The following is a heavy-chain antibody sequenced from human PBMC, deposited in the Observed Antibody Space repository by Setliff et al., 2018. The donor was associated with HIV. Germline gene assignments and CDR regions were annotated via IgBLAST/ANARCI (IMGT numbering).Heavy chain of an antibody. CDR3: ATGLTMTPDY. CDR2: INHSRNT. D-gene: IGHD7-27*01. J-gene: IGHJ4*02. Sequence: PSETLSLTCAVYGESFSAYLWNWIRQPPGKGLEWIGEINHSRNTNYNPSLKSRVTMSVDTSKNQFSLKLNSVTAADTAVYYCATGLTMTPDYWGQGSLVTVSS. CDR1: GESFSAYL. V-gene: IGHV4-34*01.